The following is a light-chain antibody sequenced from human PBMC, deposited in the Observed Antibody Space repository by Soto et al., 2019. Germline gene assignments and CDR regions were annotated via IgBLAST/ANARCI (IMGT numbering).Light chain of an antibody. Sequence: FVLTQSPATLPLSSGERAALSXKASPSFHRFFAWYQQKPGXXTRLXXXDEXTRAAGVPPRFSGSGSGKDFTLTISSVEPEDFAAYYCQQRSNWPPRTFGQGTRLEIK. CDR1: PSFHRF. J-gene: IGKJ5*01. CDR2: DEX. CDR3: QQRSNWPPRT. V-gene: IGKV3-11*01.